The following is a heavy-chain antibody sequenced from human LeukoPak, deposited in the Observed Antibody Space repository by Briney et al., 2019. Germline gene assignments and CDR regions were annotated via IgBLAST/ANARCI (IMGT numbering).Heavy chain of an antibody. Sequence: GGSLRLSCAASGFTFSSYAMSWVRQAPGKGLEWVSGINWNGGSTGYADSVKGRFTISRDNTKNSVYLQMNSLRAEDTALYHCARVTGDRSYWGQGTLVTVSS. J-gene: IGHJ4*02. CDR3: ARVTGDRSY. V-gene: IGHV3-20*01. CDR1: GFTFSSYA. D-gene: IGHD1-14*01. CDR2: INWNGGST.